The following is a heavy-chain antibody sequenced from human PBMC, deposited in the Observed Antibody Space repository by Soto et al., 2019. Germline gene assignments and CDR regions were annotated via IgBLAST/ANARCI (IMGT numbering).Heavy chain of an antibody. CDR3: ARDHYDYVWGSFSY. CDR1: GYTFTGYY. D-gene: IGHD3-16*01. CDR2: INPNSGGT. V-gene: IGHV1-2*02. J-gene: IGHJ4*02. Sequence: ASVKVSCKASGYTFTGYYMHWVRQAPGQGLEWMGWINPNSGGTNYAQNFQGRVTMTRDTSISTAYMELSRLRSDDTAVYYCARDHYDYVWGSFSYWGQGTLVTVSS.